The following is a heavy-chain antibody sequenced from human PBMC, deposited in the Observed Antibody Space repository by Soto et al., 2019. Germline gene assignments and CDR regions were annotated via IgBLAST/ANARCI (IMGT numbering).Heavy chain of an antibody. CDR1: GYRFSTYW. J-gene: IGHJ6*02. CDR3: ARHLGSPGYYNGMDV. D-gene: IGHD6-13*01. V-gene: IGHV5-51*01. Sequence: GESLKISCMGSGYRFSTYWIGWVRQMPGKGLEWMGIIYPGDSDIRYSPSFQGQVTISADKSISTAYLQWSSLKASDTAIYYCARHLGSPGYYNGMDVWGQGTTVTVSS. CDR2: IYPGDSDI.